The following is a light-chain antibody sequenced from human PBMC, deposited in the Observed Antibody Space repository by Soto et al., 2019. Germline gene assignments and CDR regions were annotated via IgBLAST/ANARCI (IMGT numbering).Light chain of an antibody. J-gene: IGLJ1*01. V-gene: IGLV2-14*01. CDR2: DVS. CDR3: SSYTSSCSLYV. Sequence: QSALTQTASVSGSPGQSITISCTGTSSDVGGYNYVSWYQQHPGKAPKFMIYDVSNRPSGVSNRFSGSKSGNTASLTTSGLQAEDEADYYCSSYTSSCSLYVFGTGTKVTVL. CDR1: SSDVGGYNY.